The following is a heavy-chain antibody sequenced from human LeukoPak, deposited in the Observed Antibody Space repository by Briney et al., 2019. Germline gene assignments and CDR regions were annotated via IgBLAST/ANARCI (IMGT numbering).Heavy chain of an antibody. CDR2: IIPIFGTE. J-gene: IGHJ6*04. CDR1: GGTFSSYA. D-gene: IGHD6-19*01. Sequence: SVTVSCKASGGTFSSYAISWVRQAPGQGLEWMGGIIPIFGTENYAQKFQGRVTITADESTSTAYMELSSLSSEDTAVYYCARVPYSSGWTNYYYYGMDVWGKGTTVTVSS. V-gene: IGHV1-69*13. CDR3: ARVPYSSGWTNYYYYGMDV.